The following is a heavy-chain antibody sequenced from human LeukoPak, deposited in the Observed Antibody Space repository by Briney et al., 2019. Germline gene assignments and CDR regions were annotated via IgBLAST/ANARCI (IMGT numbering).Heavy chain of an antibody. D-gene: IGHD3-10*01. CDR2: INHSGST. J-gene: IGHJ4*02. V-gene: IGHV4-34*01. Sequence: SETLSLTCAVYGDSFSGYYWSWIRQPPGKGLEWIGEINHSGSTNYNPSLKSRVTISVDTSKHQFSLKLSSVTAADTAVYYCARFYGSGSNFDYWGQGTLVTASS. CDR1: GDSFSGYY. CDR3: ARFYGSGSNFDY.